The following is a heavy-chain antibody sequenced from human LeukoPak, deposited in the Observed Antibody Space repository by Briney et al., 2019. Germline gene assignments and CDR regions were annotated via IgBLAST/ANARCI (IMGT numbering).Heavy chain of an antibody. CDR2: IYYSGST. D-gene: IGHD4-17*01. J-gene: IGHJ4*02. Sequence: SETLCLTCTVSGGSISSYYWSWIRQPPGKGLEWIGYIYYSGSTNYNPSLKSRVTISVDTSKNQFSLKLSSVTAADTAVYYCARHAGDYGPFDYWGQGTLATVSS. CDR1: GGSISSYY. V-gene: IGHV4-59*08. CDR3: ARHAGDYGPFDY.